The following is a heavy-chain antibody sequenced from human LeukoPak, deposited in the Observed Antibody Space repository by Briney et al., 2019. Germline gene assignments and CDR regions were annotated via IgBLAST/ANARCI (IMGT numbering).Heavy chain of an antibody. Sequence: GGSLRLSCAASGFTFSSYSMNWVRQAPGKGLEWVSSISSSSSYIYYADSVKGRFTISRDNSKNTLYLQMNSLRAEDTAVYYCAKDWAGYSSSLFDYWGQGTLVTVSS. J-gene: IGHJ4*02. D-gene: IGHD6-13*01. CDR3: AKDWAGYSSSLFDY. CDR2: ISSSSSYI. V-gene: IGHV3-21*04. CDR1: GFTFSSYS.